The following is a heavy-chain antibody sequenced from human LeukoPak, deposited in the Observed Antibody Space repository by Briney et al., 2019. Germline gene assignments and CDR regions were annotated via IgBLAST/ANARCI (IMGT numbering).Heavy chain of an antibody. Sequence: PSETLSLTCTVSGGSISSRSYYWGWIRQPPGKGLEWIGYIYYSGSTNYNPSLKSRVTISVDTSKNQFSLKLSSVTAADTAVYYCAGRLWRRDGYNLSAFDIWGQGTMVTVSS. D-gene: IGHD5-24*01. J-gene: IGHJ3*02. CDR1: GGSISSRSYY. V-gene: IGHV4-61*05. CDR3: AGRLWRRDGYNLSAFDI. CDR2: IYYSGST.